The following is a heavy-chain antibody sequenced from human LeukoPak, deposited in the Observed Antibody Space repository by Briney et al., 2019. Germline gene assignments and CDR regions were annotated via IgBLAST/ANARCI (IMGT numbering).Heavy chain of an antibody. Sequence: PGGSLRLSCAASGFTFSSYGMHWVRQAPGKGLEWVAFIRYDGSNKYYADSVKGRFTISRDNSKNTLYLQMNSLRAEDTAVYYCAKDVASVVPESEDYWGQGTLVTVSS. D-gene: IGHD2-2*01. CDR3: AKDVASVVPESEDY. CDR1: GFTFSSYG. V-gene: IGHV3-30*02. CDR2: IRYDGSNK. J-gene: IGHJ4*02.